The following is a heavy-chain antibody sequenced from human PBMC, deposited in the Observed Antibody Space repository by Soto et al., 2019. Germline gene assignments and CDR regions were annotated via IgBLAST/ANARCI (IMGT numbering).Heavy chain of an antibody. J-gene: IGHJ4*02. D-gene: IGHD3-10*01. CDR1: GFRFSDYY. Sequence: VQLVESGGDLVTPGGSLRLSCAASGFRFSDYYMTWVRQAPGKGLEWVSYIGSSSADINYADSVKGRFTISRDNAKNSLYLQMNTLRAEDTAIYYCAGYMGPNVSANERKRAFDYWGQGTLVTVSS. CDR2: IGSSSADI. V-gene: IGHV3-11*05. CDR3: AGYMGPNVSANERKRAFDY.